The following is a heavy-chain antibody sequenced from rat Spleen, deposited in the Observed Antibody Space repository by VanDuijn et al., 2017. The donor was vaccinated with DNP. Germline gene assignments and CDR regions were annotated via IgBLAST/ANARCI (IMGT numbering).Heavy chain of an antibody. V-gene: IGHV5S11*01. J-gene: IGHJ2*01. CDR3: TKAGGYSPWYFDY. CDR2: ISPGGGNT. D-gene: IGHD1-11*01. CDR1: GFTFSNYY. Sequence: EVQLVESGGGLVQPGRSLKLSCAASGFTFSNYYMAWVRQAPTKGLEWVASISPGGGNTYYRDSVKGRFTISRDNAKSTLYLQMDSLRSEGTATYYCTKAGGYSPWYFDYWGQGVMVTVSS.